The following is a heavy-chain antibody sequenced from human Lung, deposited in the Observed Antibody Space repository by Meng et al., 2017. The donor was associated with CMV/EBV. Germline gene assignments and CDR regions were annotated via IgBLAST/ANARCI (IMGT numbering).Heavy chain of an antibody. J-gene: IGHJ6*02. D-gene: IGHD1-7*01. V-gene: IGHV3-74*01. CDR3: ARENYRQYYYYGMDV. CDR2: IKSDGSSS. Sequence: ESXKISXFASGFTFSSYWMHWVRQAPGKGLVWVSRIKSDGSSSAYADSVRGRFTISRDNAKNTLYLQMNSLRTDDTAVYYCARENYRQYYYYGMDVWGQWPTVTVSS. CDR1: GFTFSSYW.